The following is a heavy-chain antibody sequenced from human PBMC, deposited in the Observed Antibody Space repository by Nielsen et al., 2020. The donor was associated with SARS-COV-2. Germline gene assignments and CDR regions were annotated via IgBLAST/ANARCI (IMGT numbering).Heavy chain of an antibody. J-gene: IGHJ4*02. CDR2: ISSGDIT. CDR1: GFSVGSHY. V-gene: IGHV3-53*01. Sequence: GESLKISCAASGFSVGSHYMSWVRQAPGRGLDWVSIISSGDITYYEDSVRGRFAISRDNGKNAVYLQLNGLRHDDTAVYYCALGSRAIAYWGQGTLVIVSS. D-gene: IGHD2-21*01. CDR3: ALGSRAIAY.